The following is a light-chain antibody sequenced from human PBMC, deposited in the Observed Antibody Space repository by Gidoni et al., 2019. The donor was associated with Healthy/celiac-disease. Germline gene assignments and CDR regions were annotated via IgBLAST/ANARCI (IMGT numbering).Light chain of an antibody. J-gene: IGKJ1*01. CDR3: QQYGSSRWT. V-gene: IGKV3-20*01. CDR1: QSVSSSY. Sequence: EIVLTQSPGTLSLSPGERATLACRASQSVSSSYLAWYQQKTGKAPRLLIYGASSRATGIPDRFSGSGSGTDFTLTISRLEHEDFAVYYCQQYGSSRWTFGQGTKVEIK. CDR2: GAS.